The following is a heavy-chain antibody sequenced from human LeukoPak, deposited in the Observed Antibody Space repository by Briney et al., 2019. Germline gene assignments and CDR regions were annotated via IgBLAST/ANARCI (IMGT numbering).Heavy chain of an antibody. Sequence: GGSLRLSCAASGFTDSSNYMSWVRQAPGKGLEWVSVIYSGGSTYYADSVKGRFTISRDNSKNTLYLQMNSLRAEDTAVYYCAQTYYDSSGYPNWFDPWGQGTLVTVSS. J-gene: IGHJ5*02. V-gene: IGHV3-53*01. CDR1: GFTDSSNY. CDR3: AQTYYDSSGYPNWFDP. CDR2: IYSGGST. D-gene: IGHD3-22*01.